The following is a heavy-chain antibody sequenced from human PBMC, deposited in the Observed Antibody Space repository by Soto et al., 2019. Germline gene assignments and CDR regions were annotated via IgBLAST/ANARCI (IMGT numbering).Heavy chain of an antibody. Sequence: ASVKVSCKASGYTFTSYDINWVRQATGQGLEWMGWMNPNSGNTGYAQKFQGRVTMTRNTSISTAYMELSSLRSEDTAVYYCAAIAAAGPSHEYYYYYYMAVWGKGTTVTAPS. J-gene: IGHJ6*03. CDR3: AAIAAAGPSHEYYYYYYMAV. CDR1: GYTFTSYD. CDR2: MNPNSGNT. V-gene: IGHV1-8*01. D-gene: IGHD6-13*01.